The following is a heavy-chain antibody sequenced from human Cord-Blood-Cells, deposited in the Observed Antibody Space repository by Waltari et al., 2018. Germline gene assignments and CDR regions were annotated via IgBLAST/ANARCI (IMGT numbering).Heavy chain of an antibody. CDR2: ISSSSSYI. CDR3: ARDLDRYSSSSGYDY. J-gene: IGHJ4*02. V-gene: IGHV3-21*01. CDR1: GFTFSSYS. Sequence: EVQLVESGGGLVKPGGSLRLSCAASGFTFSSYSMNWVRQAPGKGLEWVSSISSSSSYIYYADSVKGRFTISRDNAKNSLYLQMNSLRAEDTAVYYCARDLDRYSSSSGYDYWGQGTLVTVSS. D-gene: IGHD6-6*01.